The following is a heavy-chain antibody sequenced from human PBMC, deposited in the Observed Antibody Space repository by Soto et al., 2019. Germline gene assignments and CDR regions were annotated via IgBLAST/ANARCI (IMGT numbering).Heavy chain of an antibody. V-gene: IGHV1-2*02. CDR2: INPNSGGT. CDR3: ARVQYYYDSSGYQTLAGFDP. Sequence: GASVKVSCKASGYTFTGYYMHWVRQAPGQGLEWMGWINPNSGGTNYAQKFQGRVTMTRDTSISTAYMELSRLRSDDTAVYYCARVQYYYDSSGYQTLAGFDPWGQGTLVTVSS. D-gene: IGHD3-22*01. CDR1: GYTFTGYY. J-gene: IGHJ5*02.